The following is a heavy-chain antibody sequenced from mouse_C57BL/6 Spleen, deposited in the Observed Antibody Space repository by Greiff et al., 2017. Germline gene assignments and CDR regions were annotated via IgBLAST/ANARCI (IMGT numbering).Heavy chain of an antibody. CDR3: TAGSSYSWFAY. CDR1: GFNIKDYY. D-gene: IGHD1-1*01. CDR2: IDPEDGDT. Sequence: EVKLMESGAELVRPGASVKLSCTASGFNIKDYYMHWVKQRPEQGLEWIGRIDPEDGDTEYAPKFQGKATMTADTSSNTAYLQLSSLTSEDTAVYYCTAGSSYSWFAYWGQGTLVTVSA. J-gene: IGHJ3*01. V-gene: IGHV14-1*01.